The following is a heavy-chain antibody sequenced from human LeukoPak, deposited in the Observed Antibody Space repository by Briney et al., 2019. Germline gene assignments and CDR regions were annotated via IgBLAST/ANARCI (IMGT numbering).Heavy chain of an antibody. CDR3: ARDYYDYVWGSYPVDY. CDR1: GFTFSDYY. J-gene: IGHJ4*02. Sequence: PGGSLRLSCAASGFTFSDYYMSWIRQAPGKGLEWVSSISSSSSYIYYADSVKGRFTISRDNAKNSLYLQMNSLRAEDTAVYYCARDYYDYVWGSYPVDYWGQGTLVTVSS. V-gene: IGHV3-11*06. CDR2: ISSSSSYI. D-gene: IGHD3-16*02.